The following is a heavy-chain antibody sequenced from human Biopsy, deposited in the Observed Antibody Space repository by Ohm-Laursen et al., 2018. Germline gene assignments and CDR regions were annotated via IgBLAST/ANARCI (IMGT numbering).Heavy chain of an antibody. CDR1: GYTFSLYH. CDR3: ARDPYCSGGNCYSPLDH. D-gene: IGHD2-15*01. Sequence: GSSVKVSCKASGYTFSLYHIHWVRQAPGQGLEWMGWIDPDGGRTSFGQNFQGRVTMTSNTSTGTAYLELTRLRSDDTAVYYCARDPYCSGGNCYSPLDHWGQGTLVTVSA. V-gene: IGHV1-2*02. CDR2: IDPDGGRT. J-gene: IGHJ4*02.